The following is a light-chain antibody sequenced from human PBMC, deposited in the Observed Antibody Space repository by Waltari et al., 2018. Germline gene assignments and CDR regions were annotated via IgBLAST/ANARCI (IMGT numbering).Light chain of an antibody. CDR1: QSVSTN. Sequence: EIVMTQPPATLSVSPGARATRSCRASQSVSTNLAGYQQKPGQAPRLLIYGASPRANGIPARFSGSGSGTELTITISSLQSEDFAVYYCQQYNDWPQTFGQGTKVEIK. J-gene: IGKJ1*01. V-gene: IGKV3-15*01. CDR3: QQYNDWPQT. CDR2: GAS.